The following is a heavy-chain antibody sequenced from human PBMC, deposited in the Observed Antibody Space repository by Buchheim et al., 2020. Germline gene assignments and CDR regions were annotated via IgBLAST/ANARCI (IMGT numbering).Heavy chain of an antibody. CDR3: ARDGSSSSFGY. V-gene: IGHV1-46*01. CDR2: IYPTGGST. CDR1: GYTFTNYN. Sequence: QVQLVQSGAEVQKPGASVKVSCKTSGYTFTNYNIHWVRQAPGQGLEWMGIIYPTGGSTSYTPKFQGRVTMTRDTSPSTVYMELSSLRSDDTAVYYCARDGSSSSFGYWGQGTL. J-gene: IGHJ4*02. D-gene: IGHD6-6*01.